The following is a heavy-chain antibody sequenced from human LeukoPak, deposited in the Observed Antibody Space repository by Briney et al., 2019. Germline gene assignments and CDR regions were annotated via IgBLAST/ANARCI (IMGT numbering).Heavy chain of an antibody. J-gene: IGHJ4*02. V-gene: IGHV4-39*02. Sequence: SETLSLTCTVSGGSISSTSYYWGWIRQPPGKGLEWIGSIYYSGSTYYNPSLKSRVTISVDTSKNKFSLKLSSVTAADTAVYYCARDIVVVTAMPDPFDYWGQGTLVTVSS. CDR2: IYYSGST. D-gene: IGHD2-21*02. CDR3: ARDIVVVTAMPDPFDY. CDR1: GGSISSTSYY.